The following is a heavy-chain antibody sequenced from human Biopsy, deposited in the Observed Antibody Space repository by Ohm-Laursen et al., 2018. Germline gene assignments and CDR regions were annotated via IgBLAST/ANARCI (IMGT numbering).Heavy chain of an antibody. D-gene: IGHD6-25*01. J-gene: IGHJ4*02. V-gene: IGHV1-18*01. CDR2: ISGYNGNT. CDR3: ARIGAAGWDDY. Sequence: ASVKVSCKASGYTFTSYGMSWVRQAPGQGFEWMGRISGYNGNTNYAQKFQGRITMTIDAATSTGYMDLRSLKSDDTAVYYCARIGAAGWDDYWGQGTLVTVSS. CDR1: GYTFTSYG.